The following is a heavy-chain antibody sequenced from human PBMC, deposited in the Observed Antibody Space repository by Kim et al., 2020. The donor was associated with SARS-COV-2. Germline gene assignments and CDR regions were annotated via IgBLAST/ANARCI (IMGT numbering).Heavy chain of an antibody. CDR1: GGSISSSSYY. J-gene: IGHJ4*02. CDR2: IYSSGST. V-gene: IGHV4-39*01. Sequence: SETLSLTCIVSGGSISSSSYYWGWIRQPPGKGLEWIGSIYSSGSTYYNPFLKSRVTISVDTSKNQFSLKLSSVTAADTSVYYCARLIIAAAGIRRYYFDYWGQGTLVTVSS. D-gene: IGHD6-13*01. CDR3: ARLIIAAAGIRRYYFDY.